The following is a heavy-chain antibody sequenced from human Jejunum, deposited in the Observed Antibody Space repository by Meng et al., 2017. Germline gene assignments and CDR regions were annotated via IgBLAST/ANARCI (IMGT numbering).Heavy chain of an antibody. CDR1: GGSSSGVYW. CDR2: IYHSGST. D-gene: IGHD5-18*01. CDR3: ARGGYYSFDY. J-gene: IGHJ4*02. V-gene: IGHV4-4*02. Sequence: QGQLQESAPGLVKPSQTLSLNCPVSGGSSSGVYWWTWVRQSPGKGLEWIGEIYHSGSTNYNPSLKSRVTISVDKSKNQFSLKLTSVTAADTAVYYCARGGYYSFDYWGQGTLVTVSS.